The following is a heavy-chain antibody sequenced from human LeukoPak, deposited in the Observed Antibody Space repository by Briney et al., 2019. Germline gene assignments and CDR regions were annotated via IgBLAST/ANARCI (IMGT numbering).Heavy chain of an antibody. Sequence: GGSLRLSCAASGFTFSSYGMHWVRQAPGKGREWVTFIRFDGSYEDYADSVKGRFTISRDNSKNTLYLHVNSLRPEDTAVYYCAKDHEWLVYFDYWGQGTLVTVSS. J-gene: IGHJ4*02. CDR3: AKDHEWLVYFDY. CDR2: IRFDGSYE. CDR1: GFTFSSYG. D-gene: IGHD6-19*01. V-gene: IGHV3-30*02.